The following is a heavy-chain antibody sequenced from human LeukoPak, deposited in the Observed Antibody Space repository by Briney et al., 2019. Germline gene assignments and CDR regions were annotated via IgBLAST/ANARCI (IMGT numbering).Heavy chain of an antibody. CDR2: ILGGGTT. Sequence: PGGSLRLSCAASGFTVSSNHMTWVRQAPRKGLEWVSLILGGGTTYYADSVKGRFTISRDNSENTLYLQMNSLRADDTAVYYCARAYSNAFHTWGQGTMVTVSS. CDR3: ARAYSNAFHT. V-gene: IGHV3-66*01. D-gene: IGHD2-15*01. CDR1: GFTVSSNH. J-gene: IGHJ3*02.